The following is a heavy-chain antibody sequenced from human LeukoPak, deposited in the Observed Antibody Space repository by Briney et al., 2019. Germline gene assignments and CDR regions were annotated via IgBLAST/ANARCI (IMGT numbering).Heavy chain of an antibody. CDR3: AREGLDRGYFDY. J-gene: IGHJ4*02. D-gene: IGHD1-14*01. CDR1: GFICSSFA. Sequence: GGSLRLSCAASGFICSSFAMGWVRQAPGKGLEWVSTISGSGGGPYYADSVKGRFTISRDNSKNTLYLQMNSLRAEDTAVYYCAREGLDRGYFDYWGQGSLVTVSS. CDR2: ISGSGGGP. V-gene: IGHV3-23*01.